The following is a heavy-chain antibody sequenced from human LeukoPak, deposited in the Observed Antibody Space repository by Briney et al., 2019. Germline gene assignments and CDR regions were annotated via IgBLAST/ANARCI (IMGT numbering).Heavy chain of an antibody. CDR1: GGSISSSSYY. V-gene: IGHV4-39*07. J-gene: IGHJ4*02. CDR3: ARERYYYGSGSYWY. CDR2: IYYSGST. D-gene: IGHD3-10*01. Sequence: PSETLSLTCTVSGGSISSSSYYWGWIRQPPGKGLEWIGSIYYSGSTYYNPSLKSRVTISVDTSKNQFSLKLSSVTAADTAVYYCARERYYYGSGSYWYWGQGTLVTVSS.